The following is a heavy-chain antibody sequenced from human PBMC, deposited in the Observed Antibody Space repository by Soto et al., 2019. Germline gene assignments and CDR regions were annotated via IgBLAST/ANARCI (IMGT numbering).Heavy chain of an antibody. Sequence: PVQSQKVSCQGSGGSFSSYWIGWVRQMPGKGLEWMAFIDPHSNTRYSPSFEGQITISADKSISTAYLQWSSLKASDTAIYYCASRTSPSGFRHCFDNRGEGPLVSLSS. CDR1: GGSFSSYW. J-gene: IGHJ4*01. CDR2: IDPHSNT. D-gene: IGHD6-19*01. CDR3: ASRTSPSGFRHCFDN. V-gene: IGHV5-51*01.